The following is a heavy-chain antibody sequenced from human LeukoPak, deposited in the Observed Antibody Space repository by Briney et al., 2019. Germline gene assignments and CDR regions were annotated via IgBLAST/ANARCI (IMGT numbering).Heavy chain of an antibody. Sequence: PSETLSLTCTVSGGSISSYYWSWIRQPPGKGLEWIGSIYYSGSTYYNPSLKSRVTISVDTSKNQFSLKLSSVTAADTAVYYCAREEVVVAAGDYWGQGTLVTVSS. CDR2: IYYSGST. V-gene: IGHV4-59*12. CDR1: GGSISSYY. D-gene: IGHD2-15*01. CDR3: AREEVVVAAGDY. J-gene: IGHJ4*02.